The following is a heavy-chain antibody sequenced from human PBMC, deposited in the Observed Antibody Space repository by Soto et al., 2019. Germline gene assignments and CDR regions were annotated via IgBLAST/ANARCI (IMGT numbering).Heavy chain of an antibody. J-gene: IGHJ5*02. D-gene: IGHD1-26*01. V-gene: IGHV1-3*01. CDR3: VREDPSGDGEDP. CDR2: ISPGTGDT. CDR1: GYTFTKYN. Sequence: QVQLVQYGAEGKKPGASVKVSCKASGYTFTKYNIHWVRQAPGQGLEWMGRISPGTGDTRYAQISYERVTISRDTSTTVVDMELSSLTSEDTAVLSCVREDPSGDGEDPWGQGTLVTVPS.